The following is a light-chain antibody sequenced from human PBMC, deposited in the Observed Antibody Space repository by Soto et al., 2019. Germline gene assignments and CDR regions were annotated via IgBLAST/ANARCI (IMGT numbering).Light chain of an antibody. CDR3: QQYDNWPPSYT. J-gene: IGKJ2*01. CDR1: QSVSSN. Sequence: EIVMTQSPDTLSVSPGERATLSCRASQSVSSNLAWYQQKPGQAPRLLMYGASTRATGIPARFSGSGSGTEFTLTISSLQSEDFAVYYCQQYDNWPPSYTFGQGTKLEIK. CDR2: GAS. V-gene: IGKV3-15*01.